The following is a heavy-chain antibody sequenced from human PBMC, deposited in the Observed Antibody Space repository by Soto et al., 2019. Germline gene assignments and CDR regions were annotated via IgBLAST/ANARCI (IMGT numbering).Heavy chain of an antibody. CDR2: IIPIFGTA. Sequence: QVQLVQSGAEVKKPGSSVKVSCKASGGTFSSYVISWVRQAPGQGLEWMGGIIPIFGTANYAQKFQGRVTITADESASTAYMELSSLRSEDTAVYYCARDLEDIVLVPAAMVGGCFDPWGQGTLVTVSS. V-gene: IGHV1-69*12. D-gene: IGHD2-2*01. CDR1: GGTFSSYV. CDR3: ARDLEDIVLVPAAMVGGCFDP. J-gene: IGHJ5*02.